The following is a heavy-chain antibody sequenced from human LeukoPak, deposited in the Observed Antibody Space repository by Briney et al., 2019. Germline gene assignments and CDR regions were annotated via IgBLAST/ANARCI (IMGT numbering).Heavy chain of an antibody. D-gene: IGHD1-26*01. CDR2: IIPIFGTA. CDR1: GGTFSSYA. Sequence: SVKASCKASGGTFSSYAISWVRQAPGQGLEWMGGIIPIFGTANYAQKFQGRVSITADESTSTAYMELSSLRSEDTAVYYCARDGAGGSWQEMGYWFDPWGQGTLVTVSS. V-gene: IGHV1-69*13. CDR3: ARDGAGGSWQEMGYWFDP. J-gene: IGHJ5*02.